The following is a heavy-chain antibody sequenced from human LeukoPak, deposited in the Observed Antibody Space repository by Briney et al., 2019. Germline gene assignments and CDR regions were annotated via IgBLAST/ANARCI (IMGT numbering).Heavy chain of an antibody. J-gene: IGHJ4*02. V-gene: IGHV4-38-2*02. Sequence: SENLSLTCTVSGYSISSGHYWGWIRQPPGKGLEWIGSMYHSGSTYYNPSLKSRVTISVDTSKNLFSLKLISVTAADTAVYYCARGGEYSYGYEYDYWGQGTLVTVSS. CDR2: MYHSGST. CDR3: ARGGEYSYGYEYDY. CDR1: GYSISSGHY. D-gene: IGHD5-18*01.